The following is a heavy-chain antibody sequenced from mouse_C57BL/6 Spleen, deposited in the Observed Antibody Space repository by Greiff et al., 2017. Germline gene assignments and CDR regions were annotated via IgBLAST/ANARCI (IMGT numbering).Heavy chain of an antibody. CDR2: IYPRSGNT. CDR1: GYTFTSYG. Sequence: VKLQESGAELARPGASVKLSCKASGYTFTSYGISWVKQRTGQGLEWIGEIYPRSGNTYYNEKFKGKATLTADKSSSTAYMELRSLTSEDSAVYFCARYNSDKDLDVWGKGTTVTVSS. CDR3: ARYNSDKDLDV. V-gene: IGHV1-81*01. D-gene: IGHD1-3*01. J-gene: IGHJ1*03.